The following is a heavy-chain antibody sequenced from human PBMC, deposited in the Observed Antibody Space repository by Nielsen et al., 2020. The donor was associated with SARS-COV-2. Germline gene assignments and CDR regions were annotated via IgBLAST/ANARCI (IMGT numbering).Heavy chain of an antibody. Sequence: GGSLRLSCAASGFTFNTYAMSWVRQAPGKGLEWVSSISSGGGTTYYADSVKGRFTISRDNSKNTLYLQMNSLRAEDTAVYYCARDVRENVWGQGTTVTVSS. CDR2: ISSGGGTT. CDR3: ARDVRENV. J-gene: IGHJ6*02. V-gene: IGHV3-23*01. CDR1: GFTFNTYA. D-gene: IGHD1-26*01.